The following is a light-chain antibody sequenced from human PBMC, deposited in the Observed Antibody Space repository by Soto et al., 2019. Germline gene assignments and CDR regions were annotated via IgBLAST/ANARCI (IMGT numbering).Light chain of an antibody. J-gene: IGKJ5*01. CDR2: DAS. Sequence: AIQLTQSPPSLSASVGDRVIITFRASQGIHTALAWYQQKPGNAPMLLIYDASTVEAGVPSRFSGSGSGTDFTLTISRLQNEDFAIYYCQRFSNYTHVFCQGTRLEIK. V-gene: IGKV1D-13*01. CDR3: QRFSNYTHV. CDR1: QGIHTA.